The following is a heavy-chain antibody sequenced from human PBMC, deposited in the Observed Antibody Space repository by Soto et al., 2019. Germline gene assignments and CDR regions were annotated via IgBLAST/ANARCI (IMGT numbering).Heavy chain of an antibody. Sequence: PGGSLRLSCVASGFTFSRYWMSWVRQAPGKGLEWMANVKQDGSEKYYVDSVKGRFTISRDNAKNSLYLQMNSLRAEDTAVYYCARDVYYYDSSGYYHKSYYFDYWGQGTLVTVSS. J-gene: IGHJ4*02. D-gene: IGHD3-22*01. CDR2: VKQDGSEK. CDR1: GFTFSRYW. V-gene: IGHV3-7*03. CDR3: ARDVYYYDSSGYYHKSYYFDY.